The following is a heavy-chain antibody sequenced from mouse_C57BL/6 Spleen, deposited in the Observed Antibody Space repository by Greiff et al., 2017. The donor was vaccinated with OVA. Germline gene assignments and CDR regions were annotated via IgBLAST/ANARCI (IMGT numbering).Heavy chain of an antibody. J-gene: IGHJ4*01. CDR3: AREEDYYGSSYSHYYAMDY. Sequence: VQLKESGPGLAKPSQSLSLTCSVTGYSITSGYYWNWIRQFPGNKLEWMGYISYDGSNNYNPSLKNRISITRDTSKNQFFLKLNSVTTEDTATYYCAREEDYYGSSYSHYYAMDYWGQGTSVTVSS. D-gene: IGHD1-1*01. V-gene: IGHV3-6*01. CDR2: ISYDGSN. CDR1: GYSITSGYY.